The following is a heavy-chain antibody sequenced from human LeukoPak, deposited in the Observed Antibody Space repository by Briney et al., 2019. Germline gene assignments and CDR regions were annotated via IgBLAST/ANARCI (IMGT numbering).Heavy chain of an antibody. CDR2: IYYSGST. J-gene: IGHJ4*02. CDR1: GGSISSYY. CDR3: ARAANRYGYNRVVGGIFDY. D-gene: IGHD5-24*01. V-gene: IGHV4-59*01. Sequence: SETLSLSCTVSGGSISSYYWSWIRKPPGKGLEWTGYIYYSGSTNYNPSLKSRVTISVDTSKNQFSLKLSSVTAADTAVYYCARAANRYGYNRVVGGIFDYWGQGTLVTVFS.